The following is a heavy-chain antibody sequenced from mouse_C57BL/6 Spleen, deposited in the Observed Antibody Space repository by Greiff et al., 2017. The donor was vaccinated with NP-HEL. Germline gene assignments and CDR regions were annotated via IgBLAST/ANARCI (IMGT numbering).Heavy chain of an antibody. Sequence: QVQLQQSGAELVKPGASVKISCKASGYAFSSYWMNWVKQRPGTGLEWIGQIYPGDGDTNYNGKFKGKATLTADKSSSTAYMQLSSLTSEDSAVYFCARDGYGSSSLAYWGQGTLVTVSA. V-gene: IGHV1-80*01. CDR1: GYAFSSYW. CDR3: ARDGYGSSSLAY. J-gene: IGHJ3*01. CDR2: IYPGDGDT. D-gene: IGHD1-1*01.